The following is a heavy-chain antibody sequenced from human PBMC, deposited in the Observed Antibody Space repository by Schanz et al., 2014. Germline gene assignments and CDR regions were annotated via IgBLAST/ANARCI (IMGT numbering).Heavy chain of an antibody. V-gene: IGHV1-46*01. J-gene: IGHJ4*02. CDR1: GYTFISYF. Sequence: QVQLVQSGGEVKTPGASVKVSCKASGYTFISYFIHWVRQAPGQGLEWMGIINPTGGSTSYAQRFQGRVTVTTDTSTSTVYMELRSLTSDDSAVYYCARDRDQWDGNYLDYWGQGTLVTVSS. CDR2: INPTGGST. D-gene: IGHD1-26*01. CDR3: ARDRDQWDGNYLDY.